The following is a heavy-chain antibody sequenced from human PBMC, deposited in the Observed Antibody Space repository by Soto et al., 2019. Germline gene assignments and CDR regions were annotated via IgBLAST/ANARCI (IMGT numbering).Heavy chain of an antibody. D-gene: IGHD3-3*01. J-gene: IGHJ6*02. CDR3: ARANYDFWSGYSNYFGMDV. CDR2: ISSSSLYI. V-gene: IGHV3-21*01. Sequence: EVQLVESGGGLVKPGGSLRVSCAASGFTFSNYTINWVRQAPGKGLEWVSAISSSSLYIYYADSVKGRFTISRDNAKNSLYLEMISLGAEDTAVYYCARANYDFWSGYSNYFGMDVWGQGTTVTVSS. CDR1: GFTFSNYT.